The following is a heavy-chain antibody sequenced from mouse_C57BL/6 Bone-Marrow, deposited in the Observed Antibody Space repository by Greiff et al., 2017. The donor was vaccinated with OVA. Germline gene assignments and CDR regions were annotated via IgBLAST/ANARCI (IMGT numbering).Heavy chain of an antibody. V-gene: IGHV1-53*01. Sequence: QVQLQQPGTELVKPGASVKLSCKASGYTFTSYWMHWVKQRPGQGLEWIGNINPSNGGTNYNAKFKSKATLTVAKSSSTAYMQLSSLTSEDSAVYYCARLSTTVGCYCDVWGTGTTVTVSS. CDR1: GYTFTSYW. J-gene: IGHJ1*03. CDR2: INPSNGGT. CDR3: ARLSTTVGCYCDV. D-gene: IGHD2-1*01.